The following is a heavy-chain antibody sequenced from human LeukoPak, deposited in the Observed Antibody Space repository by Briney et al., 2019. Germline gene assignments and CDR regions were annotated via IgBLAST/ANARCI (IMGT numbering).Heavy chain of an antibody. Sequence: GGSLRLSCAVSGITLSNYGMSWVRKAPGKGLGWVAGLSGSGGGTNYADSVQGRFTISRDNPKNTLYLQMNSLRAEDTAVYFCAKRGVVIRVFLVGFHKEAYYFDSWGQGALVTVSS. V-gene: IGHV3-23*01. CDR3: AKRGVVIRVFLVGFHKEAYYFDS. CDR1: GITLSNYG. D-gene: IGHD3-10*01. CDR2: LSGSGGGT. J-gene: IGHJ4*02.